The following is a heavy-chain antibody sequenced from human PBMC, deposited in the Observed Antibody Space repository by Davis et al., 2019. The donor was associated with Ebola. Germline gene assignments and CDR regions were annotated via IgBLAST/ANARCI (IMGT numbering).Heavy chain of an antibody. J-gene: IGHJ4*02. CDR1: GYTFTSYD. V-gene: IGHV1-8*03. CDR3: ARGYYYDSSGYIDY. Sequence: ASVKVSCKASGYTFTSYDINWVRQATGQGLEWMGWMNPNSGNTGYAQKFQGRVTITRNTSISTAYMELSSLRSEDTAVYYCARGYYYDSSGYIDYWGQGTLVTVSS. D-gene: IGHD3-22*01. CDR2: MNPNSGNT.